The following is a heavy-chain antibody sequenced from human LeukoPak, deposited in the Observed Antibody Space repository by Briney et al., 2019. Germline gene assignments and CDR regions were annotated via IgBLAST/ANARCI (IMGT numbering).Heavy chain of an antibody. CDR2: ISSSSSYI. J-gene: IGHJ4*02. D-gene: IGHD2-2*01. V-gene: IGHV3-21*01. CDR1: GFTFSSYS. CDR3: AREGGVVVVPAAIDY. Sequence: GGSLRLSCAASGFTFSSYSMNWVRQAPGKGLEWVSSISSSSSYIYYADSVKGRFTISRDNAKNSLYLQMNSLRAEDTTVYYCAREGGVVVVPAAIDYWGQGTLVTVSS.